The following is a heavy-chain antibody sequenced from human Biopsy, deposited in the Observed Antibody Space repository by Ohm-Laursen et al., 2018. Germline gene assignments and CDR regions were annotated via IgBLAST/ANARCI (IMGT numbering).Heavy chain of an antibody. CDR2: IDPKSGDT. V-gene: IGHV1-2*02. CDR3: ARGRRHCSGTCSRWYFDL. D-gene: IGHD2-2*01. J-gene: IGHJ2*01. CDR1: GYTFTAFS. Sequence: SVKVSCKPSGYTFTAFSVHWLRQAPGQGLEWMGWIDPKSGDTDYPQNFQGRVSMTRDTSISTAYVDLSRLRSDDTAVYYCARGRRHCSGTCSRWYFDLWGRGTLVTVSS.